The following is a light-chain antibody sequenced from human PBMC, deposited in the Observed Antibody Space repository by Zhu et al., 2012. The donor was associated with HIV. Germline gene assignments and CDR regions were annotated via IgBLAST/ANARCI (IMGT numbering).Light chain of an antibody. Sequence: EIVLTQSPATLSLSPGERATLSCRASQSINSRYLAWYQQKPGQAPRLLIYAASSRATGITDQFSGSGSGTDFTLTIRRLDPEDFAVYYCQHYGAAPWTFGQGTKVEIK. CDR2: AAS. V-gene: IGKV3-20*01. J-gene: IGKJ1*01. CDR1: QSINSRY. CDR3: QHYGAAPWT.